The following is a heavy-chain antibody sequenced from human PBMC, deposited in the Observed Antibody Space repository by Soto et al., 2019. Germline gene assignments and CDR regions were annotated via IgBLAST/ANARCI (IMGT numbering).Heavy chain of an antibody. CDR2: IYPGDSDT. CDR1: GYSFTSYW. V-gene: IGHV5-51*01. J-gene: IGHJ5*02. D-gene: IGHD2-15*01. Sequence: EVQLVQSGAEVKKPGESLKISCKGSGYSFTSYWIGWVRQMPGKGLEWMGIIYPGDSDTRYSPSFQGQVTISADKSISTAYLQWSSLKASDTAMYYCARHVGGYCSGGSCPNWFDPWGQGTLVTVSS. CDR3: ARHVGGYCSGGSCPNWFDP.